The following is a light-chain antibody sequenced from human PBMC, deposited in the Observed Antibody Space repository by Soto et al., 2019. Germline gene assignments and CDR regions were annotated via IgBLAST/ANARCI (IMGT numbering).Light chain of an antibody. J-gene: IGLJ2*01. Sequence: QSVLTQPPSVSGAPGQRVTISCTGSSSNIGAGYDVHWYQQLPGTAPKLLIYGNSNRLSGVPDRFSGSKSGTSASLAITGLQAEDEADYYCQSYDSSLSGDVVFGGGTKVTVL. CDR2: GNS. CDR1: SSNIGAGYD. CDR3: QSYDSSLSGDVV. V-gene: IGLV1-40*01.